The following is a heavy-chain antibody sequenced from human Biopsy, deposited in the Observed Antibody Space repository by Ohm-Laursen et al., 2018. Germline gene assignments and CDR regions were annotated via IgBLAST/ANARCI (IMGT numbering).Heavy chain of an antibody. Sequence: SDTLPLTCTVSGGSLSSYYWSWIRQPAGKGLEWIGRIYSSGSTNYNPSLKSRVTLSMDTSKRQFSLKLSFVTAADTAVYYCARWTPEYDSSRYYLDAFDIWGQGTKVTVSS. CDR3: ARWTPEYDSSRYYLDAFDI. CDR1: GGSLSSYY. J-gene: IGHJ3*02. V-gene: IGHV4-4*07. CDR2: IYSSGST. D-gene: IGHD3-22*01.